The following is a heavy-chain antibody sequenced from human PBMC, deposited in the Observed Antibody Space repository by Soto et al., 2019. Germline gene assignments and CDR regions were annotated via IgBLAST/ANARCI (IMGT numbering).Heavy chain of an antibody. CDR2: IIPIFGTA. D-gene: IGHD5-12*01. CDR3: ARDRAGGYSGYDY. J-gene: IGHJ4*02. Sequence: QVQLVQSGAEVKKPVSSVKVSCKASGGTFSSYAISWVRQAPGQGLEWMGGIIPIFGTANYAQKFQGRVTITEDESTSTAYLELSSLRSDDTAVYYCARDRAGGYSGYDYWGQGTLVTVSS. V-gene: IGHV1-69*01. CDR1: GGTFSSYA.